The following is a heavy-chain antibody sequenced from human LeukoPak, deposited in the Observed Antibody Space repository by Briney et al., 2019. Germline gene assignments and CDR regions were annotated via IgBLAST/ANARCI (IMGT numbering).Heavy chain of an antibody. CDR1: GFTFSSYS. D-gene: IGHD2-2*01. J-gene: IGHJ5*02. V-gene: IGHV3-21*01. CDR2: ISSSSSYI. Sequence: PGGSLRLSCAASGFTFSSYSMNWVRQAPGKGLEWVSSISSSSSYIYYADSVKGRFTISRDNAKNSLYLQMNSLRAEDTAVYYCARDSRARTRGGGNWFDPWGQGTLVTVSS. CDR3: ARDSRARTRGGGNWFDP.